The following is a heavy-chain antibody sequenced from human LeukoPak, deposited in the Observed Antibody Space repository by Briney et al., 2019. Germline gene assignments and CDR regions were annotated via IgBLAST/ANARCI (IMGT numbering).Heavy chain of an antibody. J-gene: IGHJ4*02. V-gene: IGHV3-23*01. D-gene: IGHD3-22*01. Sequence: GGSLRLSCAASGFTFSNYAMSWVRQAPGEGLEWVSTISGSGGGTYYADSVKGRFTISRDSSKNTLYLQMNSLRAEDTAVYYCAKDLRYYDSSGYCPDWGQGTLVTVSS. CDR1: GFTFSNYA. CDR3: AKDLRYYDSSGYCPD. CDR2: ISGSGGGT.